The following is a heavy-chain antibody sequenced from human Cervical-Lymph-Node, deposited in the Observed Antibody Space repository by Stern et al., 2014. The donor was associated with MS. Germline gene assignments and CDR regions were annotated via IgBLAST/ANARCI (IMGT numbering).Heavy chain of an antibody. V-gene: IGHV3-30-3*01. D-gene: IGHD3-16*01. CDR3: ATQIWFDY. CDR2: VSSEGSNK. CDR1: GFNFSHYA. Sequence: MQLVESGGGVVQPGRSLRLSCAVSGFNFSHYAMHWVRQAPGKVLEWVAAVSSEGSNKYHADSVKGRFTISRDNSKNTVYLQMNSLRDDDTAVYYCATQIWFDYWGQGTLVTVSS. J-gene: IGHJ4*02.